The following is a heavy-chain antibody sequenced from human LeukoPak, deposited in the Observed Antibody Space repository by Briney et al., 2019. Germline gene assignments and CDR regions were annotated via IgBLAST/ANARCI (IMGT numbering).Heavy chain of an antibody. D-gene: IGHD6-19*01. V-gene: IGHV3-30*04. CDR2: ISYDGSNK. Sequence: GGSLRLSCAASGFTFSSYAMHWVRQAPGKGLEWVAVISYDGSNKYYADSVKGRFTISRDNSKNTLYLQMNSLRAEDTAVYYCAKQMTSSGWYSPFDYWGQGTLVTVSS. CDR3: AKQMTSSGWYSPFDY. J-gene: IGHJ4*02. CDR1: GFTFSSYA.